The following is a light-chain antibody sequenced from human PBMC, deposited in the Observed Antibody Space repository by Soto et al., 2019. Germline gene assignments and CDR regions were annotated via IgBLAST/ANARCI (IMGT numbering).Light chain of an antibody. CDR3: CSYAGGYTYL. Sequence: QSVLTQPRSVSGSPGQSVTISCTGTGNDVGAYNYVSLYQQHPGRPPKLLFYGLLRWPSGVPARFSGSKSGNTASLTISGLQADDEADYFCCSYAGGYTYLFGTGTKVTVL. CDR1: GNDVGAYNY. V-gene: IGLV2-11*01. CDR2: GLL. J-gene: IGLJ1*01.